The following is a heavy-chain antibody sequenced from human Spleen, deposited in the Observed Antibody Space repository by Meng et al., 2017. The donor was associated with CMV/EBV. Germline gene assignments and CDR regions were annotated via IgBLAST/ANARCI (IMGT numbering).Heavy chain of an antibody. CDR3: ARGRGSSTSGVEY. CDR2: MNPNSGNT. Sequence: ASVKVSCKASGDTFSNYAISWVRQAPGQGLEWMGWMNPNSGNTGYAQKFQGRVTITRNTSISTAYMELSSLRSEDTAVYCCARGRGSSTSGVEYWGQGTLVTVSS. CDR1: GDTFSNYA. J-gene: IGHJ4*02. D-gene: IGHD2-2*01. V-gene: IGHV1-8*03.